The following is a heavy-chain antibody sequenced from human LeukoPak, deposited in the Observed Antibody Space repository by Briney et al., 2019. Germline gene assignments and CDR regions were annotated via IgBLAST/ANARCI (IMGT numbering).Heavy chain of an antibody. V-gene: IGHV4-34*01. CDR2: INHSGST. CDR1: VGSFSGYY. J-gene: IGHJ4*02. D-gene: IGHD1-26*01. CDR3: ARGPKYSGSYNY. Sequence: SETLSLTCAVYVGSFSGYYWSWIRQPPGKGLEWNGEINHSGSTNYNSSLKSRVTISVDTSKNQFSLKLSSVTAADTAVYYCARGPKYSGSYNYWGQGTLVTVSS.